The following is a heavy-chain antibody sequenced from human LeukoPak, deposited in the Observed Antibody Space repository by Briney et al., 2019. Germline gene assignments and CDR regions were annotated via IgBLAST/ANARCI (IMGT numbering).Heavy chain of an antibody. CDR1: DGSISSYY. CDR3: ARLRIVEGIFRAPYYYYMDV. D-gene: IGHD3-3*01. V-gene: IGHV4-39*01. CDR2: IYYSGST. J-gene: IGHJ6*03. Sequence: PSETLSLTCTVSDGSISSYYWGWIRQPPGKGLEWIGSIYYSGSTYYNPSLKSRVTISVDTSKNQFSLKLSSVTAADTAVYYCARLRIVEGIFRAPYYYYMDVWGKGTTVTVSS.